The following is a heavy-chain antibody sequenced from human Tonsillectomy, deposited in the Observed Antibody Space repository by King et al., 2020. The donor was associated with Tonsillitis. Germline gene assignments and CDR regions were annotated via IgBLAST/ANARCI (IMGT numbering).Heavy chain of an antibody. J-gene: IGHJ6*02. D-gene: IGHD3-22*01. V-gene: IGHV4-59*01. CDR2: VYYSGST. CDR1: GGPISSYY. Sequence: QLQESGPGLVKPSETLSLTCTVSGGPISSYYWSWIRQPPGKGLEWIGNVYYSGSTNYNPSLKSRVTISVDTSKNQFSLKLSFVTAADTAVYYCAGDKVCSGYYCAYGMDVWGQGTTVTVSS. CDR3: AGDKVCSGYYCAYGMDV.